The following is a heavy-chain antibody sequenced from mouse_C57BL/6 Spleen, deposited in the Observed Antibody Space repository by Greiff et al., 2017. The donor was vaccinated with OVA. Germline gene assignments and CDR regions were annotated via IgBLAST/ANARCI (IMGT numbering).Heavy chain of an antibody. CDR3: ARDRITTVVANFDY. Sequence: ESGPGLVKPSQSLSLTCSVTGYSITSGYYWNWIRQFPGNKLEWMGYISYDGSNNYNPSLKNRISITRDTSKNQFFLKLTSVTTEDTATYYSARDRITTVVANFDYWGQGTTLTVSS. D-gene: IGHD1-1*01. CDR2: ISYDGSN. J-gene: IGHJ2*01. V-gene: IGHV3-6*01. CDR1: GYSITSGYY.